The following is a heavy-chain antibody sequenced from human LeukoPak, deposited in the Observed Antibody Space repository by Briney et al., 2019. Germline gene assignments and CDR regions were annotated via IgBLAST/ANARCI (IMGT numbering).Heavy chain of an antibody. CDR3: AGLVVGSYSNWFDP. D-gene: IGHD1-26*01. CDR2: IYTTGGT. V-gene: IGHV4-4*07. Sequence: SETLSLTCSVSGGSISTYYWSWIRQPAGKGLEWIGRIYTTGGTNYNPSLKSRVTMSVDTSKNQFSLKLTSVTAADTAVYYCAGLVVGSYSNWFDPWGQGTLVTVSS. CDR1: GGSISTYY. J-gene: IGHJ5*02.